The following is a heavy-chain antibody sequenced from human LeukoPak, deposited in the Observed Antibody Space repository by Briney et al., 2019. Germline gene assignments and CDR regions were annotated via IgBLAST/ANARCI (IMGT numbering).Heavy chain of an antibody. CDR3: ARVSQQIWGHWFDP. CDR1: GGSISSGGYY. CDR2: IYYSGST. D-gene: IGHD3-16*01. Sequence: SQTLSLTCTVSGGSISSGGYYWSWIRQHPGKGPEWIGYIYYSGSTYYNPSLKSRVTISVDTSKNQFSLKLSSVTAADTAVYYCARVSQQIWGHWFDPWGQGTLVTVSS. V-gene: IGHV4-31*03. J-gene: IGHJ5*02.